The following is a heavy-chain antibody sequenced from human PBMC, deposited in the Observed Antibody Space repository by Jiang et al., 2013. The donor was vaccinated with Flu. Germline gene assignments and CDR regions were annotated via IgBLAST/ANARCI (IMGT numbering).Heavy chain of an antibody. J-gene: IGHJ4*02. Sequence: QTLTLTCTFSGFSLTTTGVGVGWIRQPPGKALEWLAVIYWDDDKRYSPSLKSRLMVTKDTSKNQVVLKMTKMDPVDTATYYCATDMKESLYWGQGTLVTVSS. CDR3: ATDMKESLY. V-gene: IGHV2-5*02. CDR2: IYWDDDK. CDR1: GFSLTTTGVG.